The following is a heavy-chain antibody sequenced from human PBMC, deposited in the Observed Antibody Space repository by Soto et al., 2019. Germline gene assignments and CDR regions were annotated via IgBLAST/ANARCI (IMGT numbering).Heavy chain of an antibody. CDR1: GGTFSSYA. J-gene: IGHJ4*02. V-gene: IGHV1-69*13. CDR2: IIPIFGTA. D-gene: IGHD5-12*01. Sequence: VKVSCKASGGTFSSYAISWVRQAPGQGLEWMGGIIPIFGTANYAQKFQGRVTITADESTSTAYMELSSLRSEDTAVYYCARDRFGDGYNYVPFDYWGQGTLVTVSS. CDR3: ARDRFGDGYNYVPFDY.